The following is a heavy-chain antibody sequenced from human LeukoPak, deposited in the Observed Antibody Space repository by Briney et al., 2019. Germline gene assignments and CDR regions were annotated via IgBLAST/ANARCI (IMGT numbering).Heavy chain of an antibody. CDR1: GGSISSYY. D-gene: IGHD6-13*01. J-gene: IGHJ6*03. CDR2: IYTSGST. Sequence: SETLSLTCTVSGGSISSYYWSWIRQPAGKGLEWIGRIYTSGSTNYNPSLKSRVTMSIDTSKNQFSLKLSSVTAADTAVYYCARVLSSSWPGYYYYYYYMDVWGKGTTVTISS. CDR3: ARVLSSSWPGYYYYYYYMDV. V-gene: IGHV4-4*07.